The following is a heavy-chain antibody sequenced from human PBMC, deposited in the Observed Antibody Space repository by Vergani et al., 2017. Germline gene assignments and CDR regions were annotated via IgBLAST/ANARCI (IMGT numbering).Heavy chain of an antibody. CDR3: ARDLGYCSGGGCSY. V-gene: IGHV1-69*08. D-gene: IGHD2-15*01. Sequence: QVQLVQSGAEVKKPGSSVKVSCRASGGTFSSYTISWVRQAPGQGLEWMGRIIPILGIANYAQKFQGRVTITADKSTSTAYMELSSLRSEGTAVYYCARDLGYCSGGGCSYWGQGTLVTVSS. CDR2: IIPILGIA. J-gene: IGHJ4*02. CDR1: GGTFSSYT.